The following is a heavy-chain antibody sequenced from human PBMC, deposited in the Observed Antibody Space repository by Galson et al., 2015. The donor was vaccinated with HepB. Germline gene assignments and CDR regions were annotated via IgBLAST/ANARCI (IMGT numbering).Heavy chain of an antibody. CDR2: ISSSSSYI. Sequence: SLRLSCAASGFTFSSYSMNWVRQAPGKGLEWVSSISSSSSYIYYADSVKGRFTISRDNAKNSLYLQMNSLRDEDTAVYYCARAGYYYDSSGYYFFDYWGQGTLVTVSS. J-gene: IGHJ4*02. CDR3: ARAGYYYDSSGYYFFDY. D-gene: IGHD3-22*01. V-gene: IGHV3-21*01. CDR1: GFTFSSYS.